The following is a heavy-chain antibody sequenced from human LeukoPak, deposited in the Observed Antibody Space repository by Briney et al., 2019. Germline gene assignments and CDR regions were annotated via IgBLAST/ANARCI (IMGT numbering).Heavy chain of an antibody. Sequence: SETLSLTCTVSGYFISSGYYWGWIRQPPGKGLQWIGSIHHSGSTYYNPSLKSRVTISVDTSKNQFSLKLSSVTAADTAVYYCARDTSRYCSGGSCYSGAFDIWGQGTMVTVSS. CDR3: ARDTSRYCSGGSCYSGAFDI. D-gene: IGHD2-15*01. CDR1: GYFISSGYY. V-gene: IGHV4-38-2*02. CDR2: IHHSGST. J-gene: IGHJ3*02.